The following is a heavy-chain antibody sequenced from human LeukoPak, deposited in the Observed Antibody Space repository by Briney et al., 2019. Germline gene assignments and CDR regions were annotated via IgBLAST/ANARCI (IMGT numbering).Heavy chain of an antibody. J-gene: IGHJ6*03. D-gene: IGHD3-22*01. Sequence: GASVKVSCKASGYTFTSYDINWVRQATGQGLEWMGWMNPNSGNTGYAQKFQGRVAITRNTSISTAYMELSSLRSEDTAVYYCARDYYDSSGYSYYYYYMDVWGKGTTVTVSS. CDR1: GYTFTSYD. CDR2: MNPNSGNT. CDR3: ARDYYDSSGYSYYYYYMDV. V-gene: IGHV1-8*03.